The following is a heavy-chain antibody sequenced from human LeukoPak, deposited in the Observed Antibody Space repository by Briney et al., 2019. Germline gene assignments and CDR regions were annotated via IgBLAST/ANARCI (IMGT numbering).Heavy chain of an antibody. CDR2: VSDSGSDT. CDR3: ATHCSGTSCHRDY. CDR1: GFTFSNHG. J-gene: IGHJ4*02. Sequence: GGSLRLSCAASGFTFSNHGMSWVRQASRKGLEWVSAVSDSGSDTYYADSVKGRFTVSRDNSKNTLYLQMNSLRAEDTAVYYCATHCSGTSCHRDYWGQGTLVTVSS. V-gene: IGHV3-23*01. D-gene: IGHD2-2*01.